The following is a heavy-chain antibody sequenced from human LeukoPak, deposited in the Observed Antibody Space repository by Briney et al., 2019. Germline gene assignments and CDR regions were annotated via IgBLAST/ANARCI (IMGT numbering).Heavy chain of an antibody. V-gene: IGHV4-59*01. J-gene: IGHJ4*02. CDR2: IYYSGST. Sequence: PSETLSLTCTVSGDSISSYCWSWIRQPPGKGLEWIGYIYYSGSTNYNPSLKSRVTISIDTSKNQFSLKLGSVTAADTAVYYCARVDAVLVIHYWGQGTLVTVSS. CDR3: ARVDAVLVIHY. CDR1: GDSISSYC. D-gene: IGHD5-18*01.